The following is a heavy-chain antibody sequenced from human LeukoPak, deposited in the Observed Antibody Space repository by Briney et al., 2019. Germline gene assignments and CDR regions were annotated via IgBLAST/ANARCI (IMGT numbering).Heavy chain of an antibody. CDR3: ARVRGYCSSTSCPRGNWFDP. CDR2: ISGSGGST. V-gene: IGHV3-23*01. CDR1: GFKFSSYA. Sequence: GGSLRLSCAASGFKFSSYAMRWVRQGPGKGLEWVSAISGSGGSTYYADSVKGRFTISRDNAKNSLYLQMNSLRAEDTAVYYCARVRGYCSSTSCPRGNWFDPWGQGTLVTVSS. D-gene: IGHD2-2*01. J-gene: IGHJ5*02.